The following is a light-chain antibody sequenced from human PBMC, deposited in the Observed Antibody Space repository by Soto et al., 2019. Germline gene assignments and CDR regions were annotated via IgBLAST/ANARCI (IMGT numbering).Light chain of an antibody. V-gene: IGKV3-15*01. Sequence: EIVMTQSPATLSVSPGDRATLSCRASQRISSNLAWYQQKPGQAPRLLIYGASTRATGIPERFSGSGSGTEFTLTISSLQSEDFAVYYCQQYNNWPPAYTFGQGTKVEIK. J-gene: IGKJ2*01. CDR1: QRISSN. CDR3: QQYNNWPPAYT. CDR2: GAS.